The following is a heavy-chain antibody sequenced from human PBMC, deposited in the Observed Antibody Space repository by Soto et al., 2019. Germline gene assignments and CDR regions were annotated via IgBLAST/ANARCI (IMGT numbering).Heavy chain of an antibody. Sequence: ASVKVSFKASGYTFTSYYMHWLRQAPGQGLEWMGIINPSGGSTSYAQKFQGRVTMTRDTSTSTVYMELSSLRSEDTAVYYCARDWVVRGLLWFGESAGYGMDVWGQGTTVTVSS. V-gene: IGHV1-46*01. J-gene: IGHJ6*02. CDR1: GYTFTSYY. D-gene: IGHD3-10*01. CDR2: INPSGGST. CDR3: ARDWVVRGLLWFGESAGYGMDV.